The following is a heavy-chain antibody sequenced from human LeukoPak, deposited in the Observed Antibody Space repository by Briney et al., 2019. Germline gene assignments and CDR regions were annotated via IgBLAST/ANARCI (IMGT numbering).Heavy chain of an antibody. CDR1: GFIFSSYN. CDR2: ISSSSSYI. V-gene: IGHV3-21*01. CDR3: ARDSNPYCSGGSCTAFDI. D-gene: IGHD2-15*01. Sequence: GGSLRLSCAASGFIFSSYNLNWVRQAPGKGLEWVSSISSSSSYIYYSDSMKGRFTISRDNARNSLYLQMNSLRAEDTAMYFCARDSNPYCSGGSCTAFDIWGQGTMVTVSS. J-gene: IGHJ3*02.